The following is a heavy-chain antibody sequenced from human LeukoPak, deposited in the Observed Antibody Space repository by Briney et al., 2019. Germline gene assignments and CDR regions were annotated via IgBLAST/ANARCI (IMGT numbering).Heavy chain of an antibody. D-gene: IGHD1-26*01. CDR1: GYTFTSYD. Sequence: ASLKVSCKASGYTFTSYDINWVRQATGQGLEWMEWMNPKRGNTGYAQKCQGRVTMTRDTSIGTAYMGLSSLRAEDTSVYYCARVTGSIDYWGQGTLVTVSS. CDR3: ARVTGSIDY. V-gene: IGHV1-8*01. J-gene: IGHJ4*02. CDR2: MNPKRGNT.